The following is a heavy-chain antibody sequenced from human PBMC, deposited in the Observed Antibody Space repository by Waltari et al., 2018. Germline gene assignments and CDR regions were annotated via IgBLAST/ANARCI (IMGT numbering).Heavy chain of an antibody. D-gene: IGHD2-21*01. CDR2: CNSGGTDS. CDR1: GFTFSDFW. Sequence: EVQLVESGGGLVQPGGSLRLSCAASGFTFSDFWMHWVRQVPGKGLLWGSHCNSGGTDSTYADSVKGRFTISRDNAKNTLYLQMNSLRVEDTAVYYCARDTPGDGIDRWGQGTLVTVSP. J-gene: IGHJ5*02. CDR3: ARDTPGDGIDR. V-gene: IGHV3-74*01.